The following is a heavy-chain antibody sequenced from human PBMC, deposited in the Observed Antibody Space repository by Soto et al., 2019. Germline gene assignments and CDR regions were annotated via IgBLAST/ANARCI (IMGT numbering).Heavy chain of an antibody. Sequence: PSETLSLTCTVSGGSISGGGYYWSWIRQHPGKGLEWIGYIYYSGSTYYNPSLKSRVTISVDTSKNQFSLKLSSVTAADTAVYYCARVGIVVVPAATYYFDYWGQGTLVTVSS. CDR2: IYYSGST. V-gene: IGHV4-31*03. J-gene: IGHJ4*02. CDR1: GGSISGGGYY. D-gene: IGHD2-2*01. CDR3: ARVGIVVVPAATYYFDY.